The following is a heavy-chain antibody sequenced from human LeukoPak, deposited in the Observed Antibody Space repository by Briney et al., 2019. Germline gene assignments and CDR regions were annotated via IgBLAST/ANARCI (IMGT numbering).Heavy chain of an antibody. V-gene: IGHV1-8*01. Sequence: ASVKVSCKASGYTFTSYDINWVRQATGQGLEWMGWMNPNSGNTGYAQKFQGRVTITADKSTSTAYMELSSLRSEDTAVYYCARETVIDSSIDYWGQGTLVTVSS. CDR2: MNPNSGNT. CDR1: GYTFTSYD. CDR3: ARETVIDSSIDY. J-gene: IGHJ4*02. D-gene: IGHD5-18*01.